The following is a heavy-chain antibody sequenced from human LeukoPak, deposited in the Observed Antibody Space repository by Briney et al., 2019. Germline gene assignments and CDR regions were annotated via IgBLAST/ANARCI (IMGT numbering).Heavy chain of an antibody. Sequence: GGSLRLSCAASGFTFSSYAMSWVRQAPGKGLEWVSAISGSGGSTYYADSVKGRFTISRDNAKNSLYLQMTSLRAEDTAVYYCARVRVGLGYCSGGSCYYFDYWGQGTLVTVSS. CDR2: ISGSGGST. CDR1: GFTFSSYA. CDR3: ARVRVGLGYCSGGSCYYFDY. J-gene: IGHJ4*02. D-gene: IGHD2-15*01. V-gene: IGHV3-23*01.